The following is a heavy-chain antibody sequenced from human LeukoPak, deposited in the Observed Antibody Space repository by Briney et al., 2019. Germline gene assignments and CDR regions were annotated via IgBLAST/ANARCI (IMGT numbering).Heavy chain of an antibody. CDR2: ISSSSSYI. V-gene: IGHV3-21*04. CDR3: ARDRSGYDSQHSDPDYYYYYMDV. Sequence: GGSLRLSCAASGFTFSSYSMNWVRQAPGKGLEWVSSISSSSSYIYYADSVKGRFTISRDNAKNSLYLQMNSLRSEDTAVYYCARDRSGYDSQHSDPDYYYYYMDVWGKGTTVTVSS. D-gene: IGHD5-12*01. CDR1: GFTFSSYS. J-gene: IGHJ6*03.